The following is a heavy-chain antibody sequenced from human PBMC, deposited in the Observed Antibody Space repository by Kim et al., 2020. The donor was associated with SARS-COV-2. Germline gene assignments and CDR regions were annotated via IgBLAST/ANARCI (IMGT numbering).Heavy chain of an antibody. CDR1: GFTFSSYA. Sequence: GGSLRLSCVVSGFTFSSYAMSWVRQAPGRGLEWVSVICSSGCSTYSADSVNGRFIISRENSKNTLYLLMNSLRAEDTAVYYCAKDMYTTLVIYYWGQGSL. V-gene: IGHV3-23*03. CDR3: AKDMYTTLVIYY. J-gene: IGHJ4*02. CDR2: ICSSGCST. D-gene: IGHD5-18*01.